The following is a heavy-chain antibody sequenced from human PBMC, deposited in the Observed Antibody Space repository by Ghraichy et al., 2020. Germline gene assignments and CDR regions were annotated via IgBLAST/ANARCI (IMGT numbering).Heavy chain of an antibody. CDR1: GGSFSGYY. Sequence: SETLSLTCAVYGGSFSGYYWSWIRQPPGKGLEWIGEINHSGSTNYNPSLKSRVTISVDTSKNQFSLKLSSVTAADTAVYYCARGRKSHYYYGSGSYNNNWFDPWGQGTLVTVSS. CDR3: ARGRKSHYYYGSGSYNNNWFDP. CDR2: INHSGST. D-gene: IGHD3-10*01. J-gene: IGHJ5*02. V-gene: IGHV4-34*01.